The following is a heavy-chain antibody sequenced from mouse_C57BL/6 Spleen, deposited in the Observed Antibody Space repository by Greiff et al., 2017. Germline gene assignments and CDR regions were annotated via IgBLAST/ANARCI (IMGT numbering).Heavy chain of an antibody. J-gene: IGHJ4*01. CDR1: GYAFSSSW. CDR2: IYPGDGDT. D-gene: IGHD1-1*01. CDR3: AREDLDYYYGSIPYYYAMDY. V-gene: IGHV1-82*01. Sequence: QVQLQQSGPELVKPGASVKISCKASGYAFSSSWMNWVKQRPGKGLEWIGRIYPGDGDTNYNGKFKGKATLTADKSSSTAYMQLSSLTSEDSAVYFCAREDLDYYYGSIPYYYAMDYWGQGTSVTVSS.